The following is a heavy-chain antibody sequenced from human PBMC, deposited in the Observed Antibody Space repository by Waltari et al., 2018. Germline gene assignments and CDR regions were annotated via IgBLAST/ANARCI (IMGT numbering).Heavy chain of an antibody. CDR1: GFSLSTSGVG. Sequence: QITLKESGPTLVKPTQTLTLTCTFSGFSLSTSGVGVGWIRQPPGKALEWLAIIYWNDDKRYSPSLKSGVTITKATSKNQVFLTLTNIEPVDTATYYCALRGSANARGWFDSWGQGTLVTVSS. CDR2: IYWNDDK. D-gene: IGHD3-10*01. V-gene: IGHV2-5*01. CDR3: ALRGSANARGWFDS. J-gene: IGHJ5*01.